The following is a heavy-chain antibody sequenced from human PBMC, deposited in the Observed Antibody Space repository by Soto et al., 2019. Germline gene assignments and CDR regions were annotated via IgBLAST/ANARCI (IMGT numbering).Heavy chain of an antibody. J-gene: IGHJ6*02. D-gene: IGHD2-2*01. V-gene: IGHV3-30-3*01. CDR1: GFTFSSYA. CDR3: ARDRGWYCSSTSCYLSDSRGPYGMDV. Sequence: QVQLVESGGGVVQPGRSPRLSCAASGFTFSSYAMHWVRQAPGKGLEWVAVISYDGSNKYYADSVKGRFTISRDNSKNTLYLQRNSLRAEDTAVYYCARDRGWYCSSTSCYLSDSRGPYGMDVWGQGTTVTVSS. CDR2: ISYDGSNK.